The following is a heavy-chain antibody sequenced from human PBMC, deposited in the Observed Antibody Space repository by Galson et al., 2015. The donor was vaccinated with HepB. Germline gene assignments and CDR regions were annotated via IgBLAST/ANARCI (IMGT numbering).Heavy chain of an antibody. CDR2: IRSKAYGGTT. CDR3: TRAGRHFDWLFDY. CDR1: GFTFGDYA. D-gene: IGHD3-9*01. J-gene: IGHJ4*02. Sequence: SLRLSCAASGFTFGDYAMSWFRQAPGKGLEWVGFIRSKAYGGTTEYAASVKGRFTISRDDSKSIAYLQMNSLKTEDTAVYYCTRAGRHFDWLFDYWGQGALVTVSS. V-gene: IGHV3-49*03.